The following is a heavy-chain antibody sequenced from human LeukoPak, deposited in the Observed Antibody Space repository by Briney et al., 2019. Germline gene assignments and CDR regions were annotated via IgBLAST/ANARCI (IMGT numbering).Heavy chain of an antibody. V-gene: IGHV1-18*01. J-gene: IGHJ4*02. Sequence: GASVKVSCKASGYTFTSYGITWVRQAPGQGLEWMGWISASNGNTKYAQKLQGRVTMTTDTSTSTAYMELRSLRSDDTAVYYCARGDVPIAAAGTRVDYWGQGTLVTVSS. D-gene: IGHD6-13*01. CDR3: ARGDVPIAAAGTRVDY. CDR2: ISASNGNT. CDR1: GYTFTSYG.